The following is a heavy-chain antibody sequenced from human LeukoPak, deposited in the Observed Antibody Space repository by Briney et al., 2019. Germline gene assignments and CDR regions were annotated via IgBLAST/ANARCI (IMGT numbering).Heavy chain of an antibody. D-gene: IGHD2-2*01. CDR2: IYYSGST. Sequence: SETLSLTCTVSGGSIGSSSYYWGWIRQPPGKGLEWIGSIYYSGSTYYNPSLKSRVTISVDTSKNQFSLKLSSVTAADTAVYYCARVPAANLDFDYWGQGTLVTVSS. CDR3: ARVPAANLDFDY. J-gene: IGHJ4*02. V-gene: IGHV4-39*01. CDR1: GGSIGSSSYY.